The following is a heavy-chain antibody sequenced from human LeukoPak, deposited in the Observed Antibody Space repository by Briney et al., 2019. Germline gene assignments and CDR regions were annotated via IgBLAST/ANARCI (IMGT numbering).Heavy chain of an antibody. CDR1: GFTFSNAW. J-gene: IGHJ4*02. CDR3: TTTISPSITMVRGIG. Sequence: PGGSLRLSCAASGFTFSNAWMSWVRQAPGKGLEWVGRIKSKTDGGTTDYAAPVKGRFTISRDDSKNTLYLQMNSLKTEDTAVYYCTTTISPSITMVRGIGWGQGTLVTVSS. D-gene: IGHD3-10*01. V-gene: IGHV3-15*01. CDR2: IKSKTDGGTT.